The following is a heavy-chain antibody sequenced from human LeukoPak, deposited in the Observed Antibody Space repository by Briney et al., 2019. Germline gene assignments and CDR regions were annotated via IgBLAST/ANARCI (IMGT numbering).Heavy chain of an antibody. V-gene: IGHV3-74*01. D-gene: IGHD6-19*01. CDR3: XXXSLYSSGREVYFQH. CDR2: INSDGSSS. J-gene: IGHJ1*01. CDR1: GFTFSSYW. Sequence: GGSLRLSCAASGFTFSSYWMHWVRQAPGKGLVCVSRINSDGSSSSYAGSVKGRFTIPRDNPKNTLYLQMNSLIAEDTAVYYCXXXSLYSSGREVYFQHWGQGTLVTVSS.